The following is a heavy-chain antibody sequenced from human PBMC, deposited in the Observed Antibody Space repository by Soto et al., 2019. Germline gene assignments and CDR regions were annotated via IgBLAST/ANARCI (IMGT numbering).Heavy chain of an antibody. CDR2: ISGSGTTI. CDR3: ASFSSMADGYY. V-gene: IGHV3-48*01. J-gene: IGHJ4*02. D-gene: IGHD2-2*01. CDR1: GFIFSSYA. Sequence: EVHLVESGGGLVQPGGSLRLSCAASGFIFSSYAINWVRQAPGKGLEWVSYISGSGTTIYYADSVKGRFTISRDYAKSSLYLQMNSLRAEDTAMYYCASFSSMADGYYWGQGTLVTVSS.